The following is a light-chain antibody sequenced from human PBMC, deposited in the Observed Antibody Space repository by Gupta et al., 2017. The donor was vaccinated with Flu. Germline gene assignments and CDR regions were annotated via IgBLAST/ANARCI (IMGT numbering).Light chain of an antibody. CDR3: QVWDSSSDHQV. V-gene: IGLV3-21*02. CDR1: NINSKR. Sequence: GGNNINSKRVHWYQQKPGQAPVLVVQDDSGRPSGIPERFSGSNSGTTATLTISRVEAGDEADYYCQVWDSSSDHQVFGGGTKLTVL. J-gene: IGLJ3*02. CDR2: DDS.